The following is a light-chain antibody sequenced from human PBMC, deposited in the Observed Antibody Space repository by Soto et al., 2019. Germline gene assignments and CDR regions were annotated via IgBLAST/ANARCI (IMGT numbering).Light chain of an antibody. J-gene: IGLJ3*02. Sequence: QSALTQPASVSGSPGQSVAISCSGTSSDVGAYNYVSWYQQHPGKAPKLLLSEVSNRPSGVSDRFFGSKSGNTASLTISGLQAEDEADYYCAVWDNSMTAGVFGGGTKLTVL. CDR2: EVS. CDR3: AVWDNSMTAGV. V-gene: IGLV2-14*01. CDR1: SSDVGAYNY.